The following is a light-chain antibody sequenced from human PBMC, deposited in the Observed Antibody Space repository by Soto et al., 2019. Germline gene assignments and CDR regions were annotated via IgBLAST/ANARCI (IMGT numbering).Light chain of an antibody. CDR3: QYYGRSST. CDR2: GAS. J-gene: IGKJ1*01. V-gene: IGKV3-20*01. Sequence: EIVMTQSPATLYVSPGERATRSFRASQSVSSNLAWYQQKPGQAPRLLLYGASIRATGIPDRFSGSGSGTDFTLTISRLEPADFAVYYCQYYGRSSTFGQRTNVDIK. CDR1: QSVSSN.